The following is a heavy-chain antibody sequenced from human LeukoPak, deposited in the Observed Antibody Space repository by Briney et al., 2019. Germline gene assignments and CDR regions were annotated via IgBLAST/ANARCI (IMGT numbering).Heavy chain of an antibody. V-gene: IGHV3-64*01. CDR1: GFTFSSFA. D-gene: IGHD6-13*01. CDR3: ARGLITGAAGTYYYYGMDV. Sequence: GGSLRLSCAASGFTFSSFAMTWVRQAPGKGLEYVSAISNSGGSTYYANSVKGRFTISRDNSKNTVYLQMGSLRGEDMAVYYCARGLITGAAGTYYYYGMDVWGQGTTVTVSS. CDR2: ISNSGGST. J-gene: IGHJ6*02.